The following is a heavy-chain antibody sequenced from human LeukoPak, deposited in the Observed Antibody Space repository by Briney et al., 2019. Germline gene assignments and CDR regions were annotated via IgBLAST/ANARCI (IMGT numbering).Heavy chain of an antibody. Sequence: PSETLSLTCTVSGGSISSSSYYWSWIRQPPGKGLEWIGYLYYSGSTNYNPSLKSRVTISVDTSKNQFSLKLTSVTAADTAVYYCARGSYYDRPSRSRVEYWGQGTLVTVSS. J-gene: IGHJ4*02. V-gene: IGHV4-61*01. CDR2: LYYSGST. D-gene: IGHD3-22*01. CDR3: ARGSYYDRPSRSRVEY. CDR1: GGSISSSSYY.